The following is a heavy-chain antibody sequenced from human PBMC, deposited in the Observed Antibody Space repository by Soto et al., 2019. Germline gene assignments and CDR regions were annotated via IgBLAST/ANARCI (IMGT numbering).Heavy chain of an antibody. Sequence: QVQLVQSGAEVKNPGASVKVSCKTFGYTFTSYGIGWARQAPGQGLEWMGWINTYNGNTNYAQNLQGRDHLTPDNSTSTAYMELRSLRSNDTAIYYCAMVDVYVTPSPQDVWGQGTTVTVSS. CDR3: AMVDVYVTPSPQDV. V-gene: IGHV1-18*01. J-gene: IGHJ6*02. CDR1: GYTFTSYG. D-gene: IGHD3-16*01. CDR2: INTYNGNT.